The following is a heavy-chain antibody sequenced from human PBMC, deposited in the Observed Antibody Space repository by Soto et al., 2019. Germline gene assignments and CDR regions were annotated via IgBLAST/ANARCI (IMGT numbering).Heavy chain of an antibody. D-gene: IGHD3-16*01. V-gene: IGHV3-11*01. CDR1: GFSLRDYY. J-gene: IGHJ4*02. Sequence: QVRLVESGGGLVKPEGSLPLSCAASGFSLRDYYMTWIRQAPGKGLELLSYINPGGDVIKYVDSVKGRFTISRDNAKNSLHQHMNNLRAEDTAVYYWTRDPRITDFGGQGTLVTVSS. CDR2: INPGGDVI. CDR3: TRDPRITDF.